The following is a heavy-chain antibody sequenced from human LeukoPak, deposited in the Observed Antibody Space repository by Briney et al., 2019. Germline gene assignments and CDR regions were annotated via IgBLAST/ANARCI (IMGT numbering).Heavy chain of an antibody. CDR1: GFTFSSYA. D-gene: IGHD1-26*01. CDR2: ISYDGSNK. CDR3: ARGLGIRGIVGATTVWFDP. V-gene: IGHV3-30*04. J-gene: IGHJ5*02. Sequence: GGSLRLSCAASGFTFSSYAMHWVRQAPGKGLEWVAVISYDGSNKYYADSVKGRFTISRDNSKNTLYLQMNSLRAEDTAVYYCARGLGIRGIVGATTVWFDPWGQGTLVTVSS.